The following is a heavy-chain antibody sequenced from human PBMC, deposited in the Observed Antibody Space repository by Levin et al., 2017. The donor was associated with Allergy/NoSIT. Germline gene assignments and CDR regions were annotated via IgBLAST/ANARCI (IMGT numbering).Heavy chain of an antibody. CDR3: ARAEDTSMGIDY. J-gene: IGHJ4*02. Sequence: ETLSLTCAASGFTFSSYWMHWVRQAPGKGLVWVSRINGDGSITSYADSVKGRFTISRDNAKNTLYLQMNSLRAEDTAVYYCARAEDTSMGIDYWGQGTLVTVSS. CDR1: GFTFSSYW. CDR2: INGDGSIT. D-gene: IGHD5-18*01. V-gene: IGHV3-74*01.